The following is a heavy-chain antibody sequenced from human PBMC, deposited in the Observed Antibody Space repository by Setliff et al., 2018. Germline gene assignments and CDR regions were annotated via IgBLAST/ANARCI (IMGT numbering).Heavy chain of an antibody. D-gene: IGHD3-3*01. Sequence: SETLSLTCAVSGGSFSGYYWSWIRQPPGKGLEWIGEISHSGSTNYNPSLKSRVTMSVDTSKNKFSLNLSIVTAADTAVYYFRFCSGYYKNDYWGQGTLVTVSS. J-gene: IGHJ4*01. CDR1: GGSFSGYY. CDR3: RFCSGYYKNDY. V-gene: IGHV4-34*01. CDR2: ISHSGST.